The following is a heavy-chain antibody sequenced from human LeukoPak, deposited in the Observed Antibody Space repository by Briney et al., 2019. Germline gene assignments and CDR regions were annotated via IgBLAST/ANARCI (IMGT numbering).Heavy chain of an antibody. CDR2: INSDGSST. V-gene: IGHV3-74*01. Sequence: GGSLRLSCAASGFTFSSYWMHWVRQAPGKGLVWVSRINSDGSSTSYADSVKGRFTISRDNAKNSLYLQMSSLRAEDTAVYYCARPLYSSYDSSDIWGQGTLVTVSS. D-gene: IGHD3-22*01. J-gene: IGHJ4*02. CDR3: ARPLYSSYDSSDI. CDR1: GFTFSSYW.